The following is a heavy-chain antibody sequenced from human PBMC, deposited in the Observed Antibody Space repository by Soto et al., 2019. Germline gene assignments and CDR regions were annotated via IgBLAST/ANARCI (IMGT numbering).Heavy chain of an antibody. CDR2: IYHSGST. J-gene: IGHJ4*02. CDR1: GGSISSGGYS. D-gene: IGHD2-15*01. CDR3: ARDALRGGSCYPTV. Sequence: TLSLTCAVSGGSISSGGYSWSWIRQPPGKGLEWIGYIYHSGSTYYNPSLKSRVTISVDRSKNQFSLKLSSVTAADTAVYYCARDALRGGSCYPTVWGQGTLVTVSS. V-gene: IGHV4-30-2*01.